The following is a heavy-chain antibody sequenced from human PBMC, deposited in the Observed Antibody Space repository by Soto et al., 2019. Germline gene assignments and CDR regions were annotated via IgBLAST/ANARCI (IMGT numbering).Heavy chain of an antibody. CDR2: IYSGGSR. V-gene: IGHV3-53*01. J-gene: IGHJ4*02. Sequence: GGSLRLSCSASGFTVSNHYMTWVRQAPGKGLEWVSVIYSGGSRYYADSVKGRFSISRDHSKNTLYLQMNSLTAEDTAVYYCTRALPDFETTGHYIDYWGQGTLVTVSS. CDR3: TRALPDFETTGHYIDY. CDR1: GFTVSNHY. D-gene: IGHD2-8*02.